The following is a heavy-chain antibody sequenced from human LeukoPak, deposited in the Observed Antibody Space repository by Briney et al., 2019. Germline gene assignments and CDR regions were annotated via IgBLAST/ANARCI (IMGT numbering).Heavy chain of an antibody. D-gene: IGHD5-18*01. CDR2: ISGSGGST. J-gene: IGHJ4*02. V-gene: IGHV3-23*01. CDR3: AKAQHTAMVRHGDY. Sequence: PGGSLRLSCAASGFTFSSYAMSWVRQAPGKGLEWVSSISGSGGSTYYADSVKGRFTIYRDNSKNTLYLQMNSLRAEDTAVYYCAKAQHTAMVRHGDYWGRGTLVTVSS. CDR1: GFTFSSYA.